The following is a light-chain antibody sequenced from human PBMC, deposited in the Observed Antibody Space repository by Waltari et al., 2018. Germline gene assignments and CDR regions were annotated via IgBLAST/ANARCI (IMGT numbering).Light chain of an antibody. J-gene: IGKJ5*01. Sequence: DIQMTQSPSSVSASVGDRVTITCRASQGISRWLGWYQQKPGKAPKGLIFAASSLQSGGPARCSGSGSGTHFTLTISSLQPEDFATYYCQQADSFPITFGQGTRLDIK. CDR2: AAS. CDR3: QQADSFPIT. V-gene: IGKV1-12*01. CDR1: QGISRW.